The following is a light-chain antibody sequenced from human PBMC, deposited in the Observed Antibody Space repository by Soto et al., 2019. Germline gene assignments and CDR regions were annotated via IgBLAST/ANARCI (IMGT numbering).Light chain of an antibody. CDR2: RVS. CDR3: QQYGNVPLT. J-gene: IGKJ4*01. CDR1: QSVSNRY. V-gene: IGKV3-20*01. Sequence: EVVLTQSPGTLSLSPGEGATLSCRASQSVSNRYFAWYQQKPGQAPRLLIYRVSSRATGIPYRFSGSGSGTDFTVTISRLEPEDFAVYYCQQYGNVPLTVGGGTKVEIK.